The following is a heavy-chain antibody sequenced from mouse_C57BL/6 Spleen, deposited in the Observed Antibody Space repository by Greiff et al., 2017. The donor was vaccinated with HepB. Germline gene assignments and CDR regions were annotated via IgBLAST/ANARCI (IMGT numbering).Heavy chain of an antibody. CDR3: ASNDRGCFDY. CDR2: ILPGSDST. CDR1: GYTFTGYW. J-gene: IGHJ2*01. V-gene: IGHV1-9*01. D-gene: IGHD3-3*01. Sequence: VQLQQSGAELMKPGASVKLSCKATGYTFTGYWIEWVKQRPGHGLEWIGEILPGSDSTNYNEKFKGKATFTADTSANTAYMQLSSLTTGHSAIYYCASNDRGCFDYWSKGTTLTVSS.